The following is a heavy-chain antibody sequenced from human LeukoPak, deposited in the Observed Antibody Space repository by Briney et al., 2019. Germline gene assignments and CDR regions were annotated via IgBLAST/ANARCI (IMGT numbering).Heavy chain of an antibody. CDR3: AKGRSTRLSHYSSLDY. V-gene: IGHV3-23*01. J-gene: IGHJ4*02. D-gene: IGHD6-19*01. CDR1: GFTVSSKY. CDR2: ISGSGGST. Sequence: GGSLRLSCAASGFTVSSKYMNWVRQAPGKGLEWVSAISGSGGSTYYADSVKGRFTISRDNSKNTLYLQMNSLRAEDTAVYYCAKGRSTRLSHYSSLDYWGQGTLLTVSS.